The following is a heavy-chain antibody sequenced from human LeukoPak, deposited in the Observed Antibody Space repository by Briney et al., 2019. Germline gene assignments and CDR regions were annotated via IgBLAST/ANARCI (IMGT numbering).Heavy chain of an antibody. CDR3: ARETVATISQLRGSDYYYYMDV. Sequence: GASVKVSCKASGYTFTSYYMHWVRQAPGQGLEWMGIINPSGGSTSYAQKFQGRVTMTRDTSTSTVYMELSSLRSEDTAVYYCARETVATISQLRGSDYYYYMDVWGKGTTVTVSS. V-gene: IGHV1-46*01. CDR1: GYTFTSYY. J-gene: IGHJ6*03. CDR2: INPSGGST. D-gene: IGHD5-12*01.